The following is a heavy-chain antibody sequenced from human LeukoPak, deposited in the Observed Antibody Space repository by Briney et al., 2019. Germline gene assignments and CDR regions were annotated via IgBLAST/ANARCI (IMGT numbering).Heavy chain of an antibody. CDR2: IYYSGSP. Sequence: SETLSLTCTVSGGSISSSSYYWGWIRQPPGKGLEWIGSIYYSGSPYSNPSLKSRVPISVDTSKKQFSLKLSSVTAAETAGYYCATHLRYSSGGTPRPRGYFDYWGQGTLVTVSS. J-gene: IGHJ4*02. V-gene: IGHV4-39*01. CDR3: ATHLRYSSGGTPRPRGYFDY. CDR1: GGSISSSSYY. D-gene: IGHD6-19*01.